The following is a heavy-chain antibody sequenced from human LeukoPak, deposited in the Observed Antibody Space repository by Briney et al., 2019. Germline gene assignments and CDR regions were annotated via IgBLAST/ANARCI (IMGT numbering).Heavy chain of an antibody. CDR2: INPSGGST. Sequence: ASVKVSCKASGYTFTSYYMHWVRQAPGQELEWMGIINPSGGSTSYAQKFQGRVTMTRDTSTSTVYMELSSLRSEDTAVYYCARARAGAGLDYWGQGTLVTVSS. V-gene: IGHV1-46*01. J-gene: IGHJ4*02. CDR1: GYTFTSYY. D-gene: IGHD6-19*01. CDR3: ARARAGAGLDY.